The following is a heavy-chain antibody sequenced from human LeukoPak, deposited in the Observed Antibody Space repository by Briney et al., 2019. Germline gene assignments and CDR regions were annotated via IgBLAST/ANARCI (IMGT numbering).Heavy chain of an antibody. CDR1: GGSFSGYY. CDR2: INPSGST. J-gene: IGHJ4*02. V-gene: IGHV4-34*01. CDR3: ASFGTSGYYAFDY. Sequence: SETLSLTCAVYGGSFSGYYWSWIRQPPGKGLEWIGEINPSGSTNYNPSLKSRVTISVDTSKSQFSLRLSSVTAADTAVYYCASFGTSGYYAFDYWGQGTLVTVSS. D-gene: IGHD3-22*01.